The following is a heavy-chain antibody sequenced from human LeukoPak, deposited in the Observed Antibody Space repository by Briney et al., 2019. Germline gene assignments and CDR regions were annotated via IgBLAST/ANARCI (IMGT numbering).Heavy chain of an antibody. Sequence: ASVKVSCKASGYSLINYGLIWVRQDPGQPLEWIGWISAYNGNTSYAQKVQGRVTMTTDTSTNTAYMELRSLRSDDTAVYYCARVGSSFNFDSWGQGTLVTVSS. CDR3: ARVGSSFNFDS. CDR1: GYSLINYG. V-gene: IGHV1-18*01. D-gene: IGHD6-6*01. CDR2: ISAYNGNT. J-gene: IGHJ4*02.